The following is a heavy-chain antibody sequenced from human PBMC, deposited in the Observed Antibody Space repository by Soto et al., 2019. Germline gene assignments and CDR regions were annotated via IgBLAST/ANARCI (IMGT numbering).Heavy chain of an antibody. CDR3: ARDWGYSYGYAKDY. CDR1: GFTFSSYA. V-gene: IGHV3-23*01. J-gene: IGHJ4*02. Sequence: GGSLRLSCAASGFTFSSYAMSWVRQAPGKGLEWVSAISGSGGSTYYADSVKGRFTISRDNSKNSLYLQMNNLRAEDTAVYYCARDWGYSYGYAKDYWGQGTLVTVSS. CDR2: ISGSGGST. D-gene: IGHD5-18*01.